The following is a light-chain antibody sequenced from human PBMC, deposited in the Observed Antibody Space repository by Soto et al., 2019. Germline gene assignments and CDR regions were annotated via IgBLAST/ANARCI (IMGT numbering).Light chain of an antibody. CDR2: VAS. Sequence: DIQMTQSPSSLSASVGDRVTITCRASQAIRNDVGWYQQKPGKDPKRLIYVASRLESGVPSRFSGSGFGTEFTLTISCLQPEDFAPYYRLQHNNYPWTFGQGTRVEIK. CDR3: LQHNNYPWT. CDR1: QAIRND. J-gene: IGKJ1*01. V-gene: IGKV1-17*01.